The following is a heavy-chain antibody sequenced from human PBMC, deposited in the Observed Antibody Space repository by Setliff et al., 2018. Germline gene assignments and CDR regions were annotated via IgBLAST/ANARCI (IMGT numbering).Heavy chain of an antibody. D-gene: IGHD1-1*01. Sequence: PGESLKISCVASGLAFSTYGMYWVRQAPGKGLEWVAFIRYDGSYKQYEDSVKGRFTISRDNSENTLDLQMNSLRVEDTALYYCAKVKKQLIRGSGFDLWGQGTLVTVSS. CDR2: IRYDGSYK. J-gene: IGHJ4*02. CDR3: AKVKKQLIRGSGFDL. V-gene: IGHV3-30*02. CDR1: GLAFSTYG.